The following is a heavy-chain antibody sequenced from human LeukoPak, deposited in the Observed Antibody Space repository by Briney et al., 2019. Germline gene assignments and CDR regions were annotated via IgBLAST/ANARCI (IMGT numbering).Heavy chain of an antibody. V-gene: IGHV4-4*07. D-gene: IGHD4-17*01. CDR2: VFPTGST. J-gene: IGHJ4*02. CDR3: ARALTTADFDY. CDR1: GGSIGRYY. Sequence: SETLSLTCTVSGGSIGRYYWSWIRQPAGKGLEWLGRVFPTGSTTCNPSLKRRVTMSVDTSKNQFSLKLNSMTAADTAVYYCARALTTADFDYWGQGILVTVSS.